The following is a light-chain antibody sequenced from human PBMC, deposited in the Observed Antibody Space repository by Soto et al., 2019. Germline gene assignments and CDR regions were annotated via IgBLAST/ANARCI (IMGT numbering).Light chain of an antibody. CDR2: DVS. J-gene: IGLJ2*01. CDR1: SSDIGGYNY. V-gene: IGLV2-14*01. Sequence: QSALTQPASVSESPGQSITISCTGTSSDIGGYNYVSWYQQHPGKAPKLMIYDVSNRPSRISNRFSGSRSGNTASLTNSGLHAEDEADYYCSSYTSSSTVIFGGGTKLTVL. CDR3: SSYTSSSTVI.